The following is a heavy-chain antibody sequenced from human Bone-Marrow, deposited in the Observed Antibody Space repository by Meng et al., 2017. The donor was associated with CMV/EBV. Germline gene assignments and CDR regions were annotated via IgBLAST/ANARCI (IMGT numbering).Heavy chain of an antibody. CDR1: GGTFSSYA. CDR3: ARTDLVVTPRGRGYYFDY. J-gene: IGHJ4*02. D-gene: IGHD2-15*01. Sequence: SVKVSCKASGGTFSSYAISWVRQAPGQGLEWMGGIIPIFGTANYAQKFQGRVTITTDESTSTAYMELSSLRSEDTAVYYRARTDLVVTPRGRGYYFDYWGQGTLVTVSS. V-gene: IGHV1-69*05. CDR2: IIPIFGTA.